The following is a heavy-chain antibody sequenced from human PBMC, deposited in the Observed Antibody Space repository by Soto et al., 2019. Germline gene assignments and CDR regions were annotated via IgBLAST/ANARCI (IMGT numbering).Heavy chain of an antibody. CDR3: ARGSSSSRSFYYYGLDV. D-gene: IGHD6-6*01. CDR2: IRDKANSYTT. V-gene: IGHV3-72*01. J-gene: IGHJ6*02. Sequence: GGSLRLSCAASGFTFSDHYMAWVRQAPGKGLEWIGRIRDKANSYTTEYAASVKGRFSVSRDDSESSLYLQMNSLKTDDTATYYCARGSSSSRSFYYYGLDVWGQGTTVTVSS. CDR1: GFTFSDHY.